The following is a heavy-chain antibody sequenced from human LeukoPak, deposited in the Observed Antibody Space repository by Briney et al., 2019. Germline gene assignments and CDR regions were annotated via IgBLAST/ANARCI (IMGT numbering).Heavy chain of an antibody. Sequence: GGSLRLSCAASGFIFENYAMHWVRLVPGKGLEWVSQISWNSGSIGYGDSVKGRFTISRDNAKNSLYLEMKSLRPEDTALYYCARDLGSLPAAIGYAYYGLDVWGQGTPVTVSS. V-gene: IGHV3-9*01. D-gene: IGHD2-2*02. J-gene: IGHJ6*02. CDR3: ARDLGSLPAAIGYAYYGLDV. CDR1: GFIFENYA. CDR2: ISWNSGSI.